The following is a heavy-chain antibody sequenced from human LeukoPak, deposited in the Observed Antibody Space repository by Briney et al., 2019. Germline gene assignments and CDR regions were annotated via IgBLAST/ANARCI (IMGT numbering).Heavy chain of an antibody. CDR3: ARERHVVAASSDHWFDP. Sequence: SSETLSLTCTVSGGSISSYYWSWIRQPPGKGLEWIGYIYYSGSTNYNPSLKSRVTISVDTSKNQFSLKLSSVTAADTAVYYCARERHVVAASSDHWFDPWGQGTLVTVSS. J-gene: IGHJ5*02. CDR2: IYYSGST. CDR1: GGSISSYY. D-gene: IGHD2-15*01. V-gene: IGHV4-59*01.